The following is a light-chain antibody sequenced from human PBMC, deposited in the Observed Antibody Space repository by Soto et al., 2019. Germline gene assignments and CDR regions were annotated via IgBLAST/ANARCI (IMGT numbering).Light chain of an antibody. Sequence: QSALPQPASVSGSPGQSTTISCTGTSSDIGSYNYVSWYQQHPGRAPRLMIYEVNNRPSGVSNRFSGSKSGNTASLTISGLQAEDEADYYCSSYTTSTPYVFGPGTKLTVL. CDR1: SSDIGSYNY. CDR2: EVN. V-gene: IGLV2-14*01. J-gene: IGLJ1*01. CDR3: SSYTTSTPYV.